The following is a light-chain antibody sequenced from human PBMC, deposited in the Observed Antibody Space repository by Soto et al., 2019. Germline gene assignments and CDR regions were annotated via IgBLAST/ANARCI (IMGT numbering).Light chain of an antibody. CDR1: SSDVGGYNS. CDR3: ASYTTTGTVL. V-gene: IGLV2-14*01. J-gene: IGLJ2*01. CDR2: EVT. Sequence: QAVLTQPASVSGSPGQSITISCTGTSSDVGGYNSVSWFQQHPGKAPKLMIYEVTHRPSGVSDRFSASKFDNTASLTISGLQAEDEADYFCASYTTTGTVLFGAGTKLTVL.